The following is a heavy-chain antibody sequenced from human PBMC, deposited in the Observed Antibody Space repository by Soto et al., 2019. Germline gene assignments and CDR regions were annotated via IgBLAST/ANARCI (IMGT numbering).Heavy chain of an antibody. J-gene: IGHJ4*02. D-gene: IGHD3-16*01. V-gene: IGHV3-33*05. CDR2: TSYDGSNN. CDR3: ARWGTTGGLDV. CDR1: GFTFRSYV. Sequence: QVQLVESGGGVVQPGTSLRLSCVGSGFTFRSYVIHWVRQAPGKGLEWVALTSYDGSNNFYGDSVKGRFTLSRHNSRNTVELQMDSLTFEATALYYCARWGTTGGLDVWGQGTLVSVSS.